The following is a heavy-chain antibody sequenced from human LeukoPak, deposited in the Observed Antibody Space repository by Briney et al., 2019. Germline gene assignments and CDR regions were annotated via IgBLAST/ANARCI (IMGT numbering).Heavy chain of an antibody. J-gene: IGHJ6*02. D-gene: IGHD6-13*01. V-gene: IGHV3-30-3*01. CDR3: ARDRIAAAGTGYYYYGMDV. CDR2: ISYDGSNK. Sequence: GGSLRLSCAASGFTFSTYAMHWVRQAPGKGPEGVADISYDGSNKYYADSVKARLTISRDNSKKSLYMQMNSLRAEDTAVYYCARDRIAAAGTGYYYYGMDVWGQGTTVTVSS. CDR1: GFTFSTYA.